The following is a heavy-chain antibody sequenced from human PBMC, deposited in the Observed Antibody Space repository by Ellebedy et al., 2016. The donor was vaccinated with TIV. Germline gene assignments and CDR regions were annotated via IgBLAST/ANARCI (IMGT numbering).Heavy chain of an antibody. V-gene: IGHV3-7*01. CDR1: GFTFRSYV. D-gene: IGHD1-26*01. J-gene: IGHJ6*02. Sequence: PGGSLRLSCAASGFTFRSYVMSWVRHAPGKGLDCVANINQDGSEKYYVDSVKGRFTISRDKAKNSLYLQMNSLRAEDTAVYYCATARIVGATGRNMDVWGQGTTVTVSS. CDR2: INQDGSEK. CDR3: ATARIVGATGRNMDV.